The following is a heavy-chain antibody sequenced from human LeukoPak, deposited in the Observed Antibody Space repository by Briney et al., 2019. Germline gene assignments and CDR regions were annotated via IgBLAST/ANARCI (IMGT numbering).Heavy chain of an antibody. Sequence: GGSLRLSCAASGFTFNTYAMSWVRQAPGKGLEWVSSISASGAGTYYADSVKGRFTISRDNSENTVCLQMNSLRAEDTAIYYCAKDWSGSDYFDYWGQGTLVTVSS. CDR2: ISASGAGT. J-gene: IGHJ4*02. CDR1: GFTFNTYA. D-gene: IGHD1-14*01. CDR3: AKDWSGSDYFDY. V-gene: IGHV3-23*01.